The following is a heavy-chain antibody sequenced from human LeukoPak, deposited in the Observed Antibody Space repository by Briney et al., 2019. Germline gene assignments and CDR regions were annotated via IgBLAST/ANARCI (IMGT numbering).Heavy chain of an antibody. CDR2: IIPIFGTA. CDR3: ARRAAAGTGAFDY. CDR1: GGTFSSYA. D-gene: IGHD6-13*01. Sequence: GASVKVSCKASGGTFSSYAISWVRQAPGQGLEWMGGIIPIFGTANYAQKFRGRVTITADESTSTAYMELSSLRSEDTAVYYCARRAAAGTGAFDYWGQGTLVTVPS. J-gene: IGHJ4*02. V-gene: IGHV1-69*13.